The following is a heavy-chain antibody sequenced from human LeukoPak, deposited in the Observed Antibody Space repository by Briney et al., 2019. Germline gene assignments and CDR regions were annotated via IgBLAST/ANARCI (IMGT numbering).Heavy chain of an antibody. Sequence: ASVKVSCKASGYTFTSYYMHWVRQAPGQGLEWMGIINPSGGSTSYAQKFQGRVTMTRDTSTSTVYMEPSSLRSEDTAVYYCARDTLNYDILTGLDYWGQGTLVTVYS. D-gene: IGHD3-9*01. CDR1: GYTFTSYY. J-gene: IGHJ4*02. CDR2: INPSGGST. V-gene: IGHV1-46*01. CDR3: ARDTLNYDILTGLDY.